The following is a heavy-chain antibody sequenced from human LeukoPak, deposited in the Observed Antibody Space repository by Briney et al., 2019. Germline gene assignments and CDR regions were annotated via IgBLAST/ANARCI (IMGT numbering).Heavy chain of an antibody. D-gene: IGHD2-8*01. CDR1: GYTFTDYG. J-gene: IGHJ4*02. CDR3: ARSGDIVLITAYFDY. Sequence: ASVKVSCKASGYTFTDYGISWVRQAPGQGLGWRGGIIPIVGTANYAQKFQGRVTITADKSTITAYMELSSLRSEDTAVYYCARSGDIVLITAYFDYWGQGTLVTVSS. V-gene: IGHV1-69*06. CDR2: IIPIVGTA.